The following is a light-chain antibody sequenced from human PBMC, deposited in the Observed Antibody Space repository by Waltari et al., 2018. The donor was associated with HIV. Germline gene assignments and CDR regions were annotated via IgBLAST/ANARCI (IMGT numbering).Light chain of an antibody. Sequence: QSVLTQPPSASGTPGQTVTISCSGSSSNIGSNTVNWYQHLPGTAPKLLIYSTNQRPSGVPDRCSGSKSGTSASLAISGLQSEVEADYYCAAWDDSLNGVVFGGGTKLTVL. CDR2: STN. CDR1: SSNIGSNT. J-gene: IGLJ2*01. V-gene: IGLV1-44*01. CDR3: AAWDDSLNGVV.